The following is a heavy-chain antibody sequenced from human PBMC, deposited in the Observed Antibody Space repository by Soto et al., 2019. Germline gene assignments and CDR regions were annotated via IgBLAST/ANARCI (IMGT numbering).Heavy chain of an antibody. Sequence: QVQLVQSGAEVKKPGASVKVSCKASGYTFTSYGISWVRQAPGQGLEWMGWISAYNGNTKYAQKLQGRVTMTTDTSTSTADMELRSRSSDDTAVDYCERDAAIGMNDYWGQGTVVPASS. V-gene: IGHV1-18*01. CDR3: ERDAAIGMNDY. CDR1: GYTFTSYG. J-gene: IGHJ4*02. CDR2: ISAYNGNT. D-gene: IGHD1-20*01.